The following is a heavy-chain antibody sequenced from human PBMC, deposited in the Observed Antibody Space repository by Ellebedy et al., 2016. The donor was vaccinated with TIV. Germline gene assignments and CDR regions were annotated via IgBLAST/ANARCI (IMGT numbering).Heavy chain of an antibody. Sequence: GESLKISCAASGFTFSTYTMHWVRQAPGKGLEYVSAISSNGGSTYYANSVKGRFIISRDNSNNTLYLQMGSLRVEDTAVYYCARERRYCGNECYLYDYYGMDVWGQGTTVTVAS. V-gene: IGHV3-64*01. D-gene: IGHD2-21*01. CDR3: ARERRYCGNECYLYDYYGMDV. CDR1: GFTFSTYT. CDR2: ISSNGGST. J-gene: IGHJ6*02.